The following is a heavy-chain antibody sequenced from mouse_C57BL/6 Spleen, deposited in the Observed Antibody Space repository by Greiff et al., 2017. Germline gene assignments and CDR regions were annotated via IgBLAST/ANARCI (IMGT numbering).Heavy chain of an antibody. J-gene: IGHJ3*01. D-gene: IGHD2-5*01. CDR1: GYTFTSYW. Sequence: VQLQQPGADLVRPGSSVKLSCTASGYTFTSYWMDWVQQKPGQGLEWIGNIYPSDSETHYNQKFKDKATLTVDKSSSTAYMQLSSLTSEDSAVYYWARSNPFAYWGQGTLVTVSA. V-gene: IGHV1-61*01. CDR3: ARSNPFAY. CDR2: IYPSDSET.